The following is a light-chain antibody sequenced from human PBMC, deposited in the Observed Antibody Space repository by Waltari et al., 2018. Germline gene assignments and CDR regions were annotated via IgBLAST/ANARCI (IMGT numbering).Light chain of an antibody. CDR2: GAS. CDR3: QQYNNWPET. V-gene: IGKV3-15*01. Sequence: EIVMTQSPATLSVSPGERATLSCRVSQSVRSNLAWYQQKPGQAPRLLIYGASTRATGIPARFSGSGSGTEFTLTISSLQSEDLAVYYCQQYNNWPETFGQGTKVEIK. CDR1: QSVRSN. J-gene: IGKJ1*01.